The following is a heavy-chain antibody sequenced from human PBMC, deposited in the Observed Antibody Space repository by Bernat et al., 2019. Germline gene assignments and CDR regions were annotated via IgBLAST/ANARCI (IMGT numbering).Heavy chain of an antibody. Sequence: QITLKESGPTLVKPTQTLTLTCTFSGFSLSTSGVGVGWIRQPPGKALEWLALIYWDDDKRYSPSLKSRLTITKDTSKNQVVLTMTNVDPVDTATYYCAHRRLAVAAFDYWGQGTLVTVSS. CDR3: AHRRLAVAAFDY. CDR2: IYWDDDK. D-gene: IGHD6-19*01. J-gene: IGHJ4*02. CDR1: GFSLSTSGVG. V-gene: IGHV2-5*02.